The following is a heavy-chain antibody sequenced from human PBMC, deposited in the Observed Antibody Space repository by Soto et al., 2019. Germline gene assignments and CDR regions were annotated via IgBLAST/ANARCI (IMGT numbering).Heavy chain of an antibody. Sequence: GSLRLSCAASGFTFTRYSMNWVRQAPGKGLEWVSSISSTTNYIYYGDSMKGRFTISRDNAKNSLYLEMNSLRAEDTAVYYCARESEDLTSNFDYWAREPWSPSPQ. CDR3: ARESEDLTSNFDY. CDR2: ISSTTNYI. V-gene: IGHV3-21*06. CDR1: GFTFTRYS. J-gene: IGHJ4*02.